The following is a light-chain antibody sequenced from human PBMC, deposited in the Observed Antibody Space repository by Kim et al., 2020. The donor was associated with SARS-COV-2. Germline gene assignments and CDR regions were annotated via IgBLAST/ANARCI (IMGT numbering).Light chain of an antibody. CDR2: DAS. CDR1: QSISTG. J-gene: IGKJ2*01. V-gene: IGKV1-5*01. CDR3: QQYNGYPYT. Sequence: SASTGDRATITCRASQSISTGLDWFQQKPGKASKILIDDASNLESGVPSRFSGSGSGTEFTLTISSLQPDDFATYYCQQYNGYPYTFGQGTKLEI.